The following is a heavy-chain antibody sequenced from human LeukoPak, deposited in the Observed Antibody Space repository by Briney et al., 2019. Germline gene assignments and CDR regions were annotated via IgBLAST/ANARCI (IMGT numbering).Heavy chain of an antibody. D-gene: IGHD6-13*01. CDR2: IYPGDSDT. J-gene: IGHJ6*02. CDR3: ARHRTSSSWYGYNYYYYYGMDV. V-gene: IGHV5-51*01. CDR1: GYSFTSYW. Sequence: GESLKISCKGSGYSFTSYWIGWVRQMPGKGLEWMGSIYPGDSDTRYSPSFQGQVAISADKSISNAYLQWSSLKASDTAMYYCARHRTSSSWYGYNYYYYYGMDVWGQGTTVTVSS.